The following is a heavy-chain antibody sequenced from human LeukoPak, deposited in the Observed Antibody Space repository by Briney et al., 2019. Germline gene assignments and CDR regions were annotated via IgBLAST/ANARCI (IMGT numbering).Heavy chain of an antibody. J-gene: IGHJ6*03. CDR3: AREDFVVVPVDVSLDRYYYYMAV. D-gene: IGHD2-2*01. CDR2: IYASGNSKGNT. CDR1: GDSISRGDYC. V-gene: IGHV4-61*02. Sequence: IPSETLSLTCTVSGDSISRGDYCWSWLRQPAGKGLEWIGRIYASGNSKGNTNYNPSLKSRVTVSLDTSKNQFSLKVRSVTAADTAVYFCAREDFVVVPVDVSLDRYYYYMAVWGKGTTVFVSS.